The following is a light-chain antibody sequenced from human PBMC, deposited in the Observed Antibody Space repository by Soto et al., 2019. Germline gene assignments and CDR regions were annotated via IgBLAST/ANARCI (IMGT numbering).Light chain of an antibody. J-gene: IGLJ3*02. CDR1: SSDVGSYNL. Sequence: QSALTQPASVSGSPGQSITISCTGTSSDVGSYNLVSWYQQHPGKAPKLMIYEGSKRPSGVSNRFSGSKSGNTASLTISGLQAEDEADYYCCSYADSSTWVFGGGTNLTVL. CDR3: CSYADSSTWV. V-gene: IGLV2-23*01. CDR2: EGS.